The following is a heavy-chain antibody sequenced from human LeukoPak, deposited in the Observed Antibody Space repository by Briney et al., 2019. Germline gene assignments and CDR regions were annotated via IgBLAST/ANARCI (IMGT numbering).Heavy chain of an antibody. CDR2: IYTSGST. Sequence: SETLSLTRTVSGGSISSYYWSWIRQPAGKGLEWIGRIYTSGSTNYNPSLKSRVTMSVDTSKNQFSLKLSSVTAADTAVYYCARGSIAVAAGAFDIWGQGTMVTVSS. J-gene: IGHJ3*02. CDR1: GGSISSYY. CDR3: ARGSIAVAAGAFDI. D-gene: IGHD6-19*01. V-gene: IGHV4-4*07.